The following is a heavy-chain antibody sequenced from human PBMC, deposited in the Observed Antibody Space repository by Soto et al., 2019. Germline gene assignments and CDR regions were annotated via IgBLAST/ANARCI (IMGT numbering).Heavy chain of an antibody. CDR2: IYWNDDK. J-gene: IGHJ4*02. V-gene: IGHV2-5*01. Sequence: QITLKESGPTLVSPTQTLTLTCTFSGFSLSTSGLGVGWIRQPPGKALEWLALIYWNDDKRYSTSLKARLTINKDTYKSQVVLTMPNMDPVDTATYYCAHRPSGWYIFDYWGQGTLVTVSS. D-gene: IGHD6-19*01. CDR1: GFSLSTSGLG. CDR3: AHRPSGWYIFDY.